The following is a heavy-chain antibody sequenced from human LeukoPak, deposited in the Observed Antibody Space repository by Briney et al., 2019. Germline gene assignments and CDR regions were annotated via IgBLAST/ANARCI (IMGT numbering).Heavy chain of an antibody. CDR1: GFTFSSYA. J-gene: IGHJ6*02. D-gene: IGHD3-16*01. Sequence: PGRSLRVSCAASGFTFSSYAMDWVRQAPGKGLEWVAVISYDGNNKYYADSVKGRFTISRDNSKNTLYLQMNSLRAEDTAVYYCARDGVFDFSMDVWGQGTTVTVSS. V-gene: IGHV3-30-3*01. CDR3: ARDGVFDFSMDV. CDR2: ISYDGNNK.